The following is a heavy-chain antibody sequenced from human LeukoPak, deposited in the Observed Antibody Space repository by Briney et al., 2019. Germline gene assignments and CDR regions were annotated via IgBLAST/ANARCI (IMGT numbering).Heavy chain of an antibody. J-gene: IGHJ4*02. Sequence: GGSLRLSCAASGFTFSDYYMSWIRQAPGKGLEWVSYISRSGSTIYYADSVKGRFTISRDNAKNSLYLQMNSLRAEDTAVYYCARGPSNWNDESYYFDYWGQGTLVTVSS. V-gene: IGHV3-11*01. D-gene: IGHD1-1*01. CDR3: ARGPSNWNDESYYFDY. CDR1: GFTFSDYY. CDR2: ISRSGSTI.